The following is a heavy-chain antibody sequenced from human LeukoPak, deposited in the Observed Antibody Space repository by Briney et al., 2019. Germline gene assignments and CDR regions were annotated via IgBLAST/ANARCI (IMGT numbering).Heavy chain of an antibody. CDR3: AKVPVPAAPLYYYSYMDV. V-gene: IGHV3-30*02. D-gene: IGHD2-2*01. CDR2: IRYDGSNK. Sequence: PGRSLRLSCAASGFTFSSYGMRWVRQAPGKGLEWVAFIRYDGSNKYYADSVKGRFTISRDNSKNTLYLQMNSLRAEDTAPYYCAKVPVPAAPLYYYSYMDVWGKGTTVTVSS. CDR1: GFTFSSYG. J-gene: IGHJ6*03.